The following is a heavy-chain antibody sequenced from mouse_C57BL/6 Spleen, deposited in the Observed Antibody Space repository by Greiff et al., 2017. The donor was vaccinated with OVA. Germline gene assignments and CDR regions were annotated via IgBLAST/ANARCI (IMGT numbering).Heavy chain of an antibody. V-gene: IGHV1-22*01. J-gene: IGHJ3*01. D-gene: IGHD2-2*01. CDR3: LYGYDGWFAY. CDR2: INPNNGGT. Sequence: VQLQQSVAELVRPGASVKLSCTASGFNIKNTYMHWVKQSHGKSLEWIGYINPNNGGTSYNQKFKGKATLTVNKSSSTAYMELRSLTSEDSAVYYCLYGYDGWFAYWGQGTLVTVSA. CDR1: GFNIKNTY.